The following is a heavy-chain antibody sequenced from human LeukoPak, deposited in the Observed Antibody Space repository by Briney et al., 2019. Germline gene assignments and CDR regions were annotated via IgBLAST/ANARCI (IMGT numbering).Heavy chain of an antibody. D-gene: IGHD5-18*01. CDR3: AKGRGYNYGYIFGYFDY. CDR2: ISWNSGNI. CDR1: GSTFADYA. Sequence: PGGSLRLSCAASGSTFADYAMHWVRQTPGKGLEWVSGISWNSGNIDYADSVKGRFTISRDNAKNSLYLQMNSLRAEDTALYYCAKGRGYNYGYIFGYFDYWGQGTLVTVSS. J-gene: IGHJ4*02. V-gene: IGHV3-9*01.